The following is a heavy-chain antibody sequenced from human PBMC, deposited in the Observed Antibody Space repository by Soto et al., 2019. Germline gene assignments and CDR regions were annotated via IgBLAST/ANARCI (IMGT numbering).Heavy chain of an antibody. J-gene: IGHJ4*02. CDR1: GFTFSAYA. Sequence: EVQLLESGGGLIQPGGSLRRSCAASGFTFSAYALSWVRQVPGKGLEWVSATTPRGGATYYADSVKGRFTISRDNSKSTLFLQMNSLRGEDTALYYCAGGSYGDYDYWCQGAPVTVSS. V-gene: IGHV3-23*01. D-gene: IGHD4-17*01. CDR3: AGGSYGDYDY. CDR2: TTPRGGAT.